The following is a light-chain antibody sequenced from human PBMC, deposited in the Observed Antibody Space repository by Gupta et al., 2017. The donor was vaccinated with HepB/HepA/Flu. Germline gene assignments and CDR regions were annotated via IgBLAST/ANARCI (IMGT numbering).Light chain of an antibody. CDR1: TGPVTHGHF. Sequence: QVVLTQEPSLTAVPGGTVHPTCGSTTGPVTHGHFPYWFQQRPGQAPRPPIFNSNNKYSWTPDRFSGSRLGGKAALTLSGAQPEDEADYYCLLSCGDVGVFGGGTQFTVL. CDR3: LLSCGDVGV. V-gene: IGLV7-46*01. CDR2: NSN. J-gene: IGLJ1*01.